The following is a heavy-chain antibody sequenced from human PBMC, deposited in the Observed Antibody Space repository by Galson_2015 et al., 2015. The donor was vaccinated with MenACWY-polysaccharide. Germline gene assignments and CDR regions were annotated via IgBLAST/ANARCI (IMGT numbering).Heavy chain of an antibody. CDR1: GYDFTTYW. D-gene: IGHD3-9*01. J-gene: IGHJ6*03. CDR3: ARLTGPYSYYFYYMDV. Sequence: QSGAEVKKPGEFLKISCKGSGYDFTTYWIAWVRQMPGKGLEWMGIIYPGDSDSTYSPSFQGQVTFSVDKSITTAYLQWASLKASETAIYYCARLTGPYSYYFYYMDVWGKGTTVTVSS. CDR2: IYPGDSDS. V-gene: IGHV5-51*01.